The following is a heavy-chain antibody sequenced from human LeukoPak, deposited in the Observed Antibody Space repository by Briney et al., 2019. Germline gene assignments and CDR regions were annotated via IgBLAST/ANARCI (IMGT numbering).Heavy chain of an antibody. CDR3: AREEVATILYLYYYYGMDV. CDR2: IKQDGSEK. D-gene: IGHD5-12*01. Sequence: PGGSLRLSCAASGFTFSSYWMSWVRQAPGKGLEWVANIKQDGSEKYYVDSVKGRFTISRDNAKNSLYLQMNSLRAEDTAVYYCAREEVATILYLYYYYGMDVCGQGTTVTVSS. CDR1: GFTFSSYW. V-gene: IGHV3-7*01. J-gene: IGHJ6*02.